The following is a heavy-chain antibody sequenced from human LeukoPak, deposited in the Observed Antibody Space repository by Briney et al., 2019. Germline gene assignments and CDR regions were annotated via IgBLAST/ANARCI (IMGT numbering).Heavy chain of an antibody. CDR3: ARAGCGWVLTPCDAFDI. Sequence: GGSLRLSCAASGFTFSSYGMSWVRQAPGKGLEWVSAMSGSGGRTYYADSVKGRFTISRDNAKNSLYLQMNSLRAEDTAVYYCARAGCGWVLTPCDAFDIWGQGTMVTVSS. J-gene: IGHJ3*02. CDR1: GFTFSSYG. D-gene: IGHD2-15*01. V-gene: IGHV3-23*01. CDR2: MSGSGGRT.